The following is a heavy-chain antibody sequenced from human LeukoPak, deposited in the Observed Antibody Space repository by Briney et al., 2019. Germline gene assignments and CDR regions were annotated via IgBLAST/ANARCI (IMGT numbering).Heavy chain of an antibody. CDR2: IYTSGTT. V-gene: IGHV4-4*09. Sequence: PSETLSLTCNVSGDSISSYYWSWIRQPPGEGLEWIGYIYTSGTTSYNPSLKSRVTISVDTSKNQFSLRLSSVTAADTAVYHCARSYYDFLTGYYLDYWGQGTLDTVSS. J-gene: IGHJ4*02. D-gene: IGHD3-9*01. CDR1: GDSISSYY. CDR3: ARSYYDFLTGYYLDY.